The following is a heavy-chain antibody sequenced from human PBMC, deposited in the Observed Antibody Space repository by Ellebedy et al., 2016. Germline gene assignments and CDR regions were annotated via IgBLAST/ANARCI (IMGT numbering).Heavy chain of an antibody. D-gene: IGHD6-13*01. J-gene: IGHJ4*02. Sequence: ASVKVSCKASGYTFTSYDINWVRQATGQGLEWMGWMNPNSGNTGYAQKFQGRVTMTRNTSISTAYMERSSLRSEDTAVYYCAREVVAAAGIQPNFDYWGQGTLVTVSS. V-gene: IGHV1-8*01. CDR3: AREVVAAAGIQPNFDY. CDR2: MNPNSGNT. CDR1: GYTFTSYD.